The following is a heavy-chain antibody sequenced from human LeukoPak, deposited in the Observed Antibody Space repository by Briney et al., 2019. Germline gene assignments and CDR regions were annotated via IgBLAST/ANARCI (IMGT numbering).Heavy chain of an antibody. V-gene: IGHV4-4*07. J-gene: IGHJ3*02. D-gene: IGHD6-19*01. CDR2: IYSSGNT. CDR3: ARDVGAQSSGWYSVAFDI. CDR1: GGSITSYY. Sequence: SETLSLTCTVSGGSITSYYWSWIRQPAGKGLEWIGRIYSSGNTNYNPSINSRVTMSVDTSKNQFSLKLSSVTAADTAVYYCARDVGAQSSGWYSVAFDIWGQGTMVTVSS.